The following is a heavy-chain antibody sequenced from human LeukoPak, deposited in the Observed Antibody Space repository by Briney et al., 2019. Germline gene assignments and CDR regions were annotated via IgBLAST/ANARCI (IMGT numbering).Heavy chain of an antibody. J-gene: IGHJ6*02. CDR3: ARGRRFVLGYSSSWNLSDRNYYGMDV. D-gene: IGHD6-13*01. CDR1: GGSFSGYY. CDR2: INHSGST. Sequence: SETLSLTCAVYGGSFSGYYWSWIRQPPGKGLEWIGEINHSGSTNYNPSLKSRVTISVDTSKNQFSLKLSSVTAADTAVYYCARGRRFVLGYSSSWNLSDRNYYGMDVWGQGTTVTVSS. V-gene: IGHV4-34*01.